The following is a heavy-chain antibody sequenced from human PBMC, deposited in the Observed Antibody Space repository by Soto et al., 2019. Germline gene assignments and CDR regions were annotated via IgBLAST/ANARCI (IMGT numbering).Heavy chain of an antibody. CDR1: GFTFSSYS. CDR3: ARDPYPDVDTAMVGYYYYYGMDD. CDR2: ISSSSSYI. J-gene: IGHJ6*02. D-gene: IGHD5-18*01. Sequence: EVQLVESGGGLVKPGGSLRLSCAASGFTFSSYSMNWVRQAPGKGLEWVSSISSSSSYIYYADSVKGRFTISRDNAKNSLYLQMNSLRAEDTAVYYCARDPYPDVDTAMVGYYYYYGMDDWGQGTTVTVSS. V-gene: IGHV3-21*01.